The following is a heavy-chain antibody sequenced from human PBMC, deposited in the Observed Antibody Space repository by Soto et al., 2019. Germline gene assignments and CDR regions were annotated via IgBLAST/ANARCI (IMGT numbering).Heavy chain of an antibody. CDR3: AKVARGGWYFEDFGP. Sequence: PSETLSLTCTVSGGSISSYYWSWIRQPPGKGLEWIGYIYYSGSTNYNPSIKSRVTISVDTSKNQFSLKLSSVTAADTAVYYCAKVARGGWYFEDFGPWGQGTLVTVSS. CDR2: IYYSGST. J-gene: IGHJ5*02. D-gene: IGHD6-19*01. CDR1: GGSISSYY. V-gene: IGHV4-59*08.